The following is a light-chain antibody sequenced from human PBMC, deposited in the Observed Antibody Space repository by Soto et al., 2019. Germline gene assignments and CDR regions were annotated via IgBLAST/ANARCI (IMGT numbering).Light chain of an antibody. CDR2: WAS. CDR3: QQYSKIPLT. V-gene: IGKV4-1*01. CDR1: QSALYSSNNKHQ. Sequence: DIEMTQSPGSLAVSLGERATINCKSSQSALYSSNNKHQLAWYQQKPGQHPKLLIYWASTRESGVPDRFSGSGSGTDFTLTISSLQAEDVAIYYCQQYSKIPLTFGKGTKVEIK. J-gene: IGKJ4*01.